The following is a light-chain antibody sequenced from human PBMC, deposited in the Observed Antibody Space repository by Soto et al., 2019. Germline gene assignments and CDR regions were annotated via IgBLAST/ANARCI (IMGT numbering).Light chain of an antibody. J-gene: IGKJ1*01. CDR3: QQSYTTPLT. V-gene: IGKV1-39*01. CDR1: QSITSY. Sequence: DIQMTQSPSSLSASGGDTVTITCRASQSITSYLNWYQQRPGKAHVLLIYASSSLQSGVPSRFSGTGSGTDFTITISGFEAAAVETCYYQQSYTTPLTFGQGAKVQIK. CDR2: ASS.